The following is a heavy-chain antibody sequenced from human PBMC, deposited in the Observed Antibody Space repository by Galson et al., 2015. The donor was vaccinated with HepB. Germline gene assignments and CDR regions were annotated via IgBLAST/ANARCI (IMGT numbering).Heavy chain of an antibody. Sequence: SLRLSCAGSGFIFSAYGMHWVRQAPGKGLEWVAFMQDDGRNKYYADSVKGRFTISRDNSKSTLYLQMSSLRAEDTAVYYCAKVWGLKFGGVIYAFDIWGQGTMVTVSS. D-gene: IGHD3-16*01. CDR2: MQDDGRNK. V-gene: IGHV3-30*02. CDR1: GFIFSAYG. J-gene: IGHJ3*02. CDR3: AKVWGLKFGGVIYAFDI.